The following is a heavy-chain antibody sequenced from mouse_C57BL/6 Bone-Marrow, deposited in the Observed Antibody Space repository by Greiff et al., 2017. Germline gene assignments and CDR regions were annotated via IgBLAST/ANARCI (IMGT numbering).Heavy chain of an antibody. CDR1: GFTFSSYG. CDR2: ISRGGSYP. D-gene: IGHD2-3*01. Sequence: EVKLVESGGDLLKPGGSLTLSCAASGFTFSSYGMSWVRPTPDQRLAWVATISRGGSYPYYPASVKGRFTISRDNAKNTLYLQRNSPKSEDTAMYCCTRPPPIYDGCPNYYAMDYWGQGTSVTVSS. V-gene: IGHV5-6*01. CDR3: TRPPPIYDGCPNYYAMDY. J-gene: IGHJ4*01.